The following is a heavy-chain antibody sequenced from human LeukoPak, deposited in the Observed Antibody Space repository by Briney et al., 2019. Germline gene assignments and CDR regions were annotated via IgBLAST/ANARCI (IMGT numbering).Heavy chain of an antibody. CDR2: LMTSGYT. D-gene: IGHD1-14*01. V-gene: IGHV4-4*07. CDR1: GASVTNYH. Sequence: PSETLSLTCTVSGASVTNYHWSWVRQHAGKGLEWIGRLMTSGYTDYNPSLKSRVTISVDKSMNQFSLRLTSVTPADTAVYYCASVEIPATGAFDYWGQGTLVTVSS. J-gene: IGHJ4*02. CDR3: ASVEIPATGAFDY.